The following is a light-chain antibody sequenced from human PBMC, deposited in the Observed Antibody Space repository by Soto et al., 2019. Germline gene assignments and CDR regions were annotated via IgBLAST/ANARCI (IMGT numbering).Light chain of an antibody. V-gene: IGKV1-5*01. J-gene: IGKJ1*01. CDR2: DVS. CDR1: QSITTW. CDR3: QHYKMYSSWT. Sequence: IQMTQSPSTLSASVGDRVTITCRASQSITTWLAWYQQRPGKAPKLLIYDVSSLQSGGPSRFSGSGSGTEFTLTISSLQPADFAAYYCQHYKMYSSWTFGQGAKVDI.